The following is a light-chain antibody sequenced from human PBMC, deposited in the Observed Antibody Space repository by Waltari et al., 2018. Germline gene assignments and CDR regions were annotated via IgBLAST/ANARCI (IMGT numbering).Light chain of an antibody. V-gene: IGKV3D-11*01. J-gene: IGKJ4*01. CDR1: QGVSSY. Sequence: EIVLTQSPATLSLSPGERATLSCRASQGVSSYLAWYQQKPGQAPRLLIYDASNRATGIPARFSGSGPGTDFTLTISSLEPEDFAVYYCQQRSNWQGLTFGGGTKVEIK. CDR3: QQRSNWQGLT. CDR2: DAS.